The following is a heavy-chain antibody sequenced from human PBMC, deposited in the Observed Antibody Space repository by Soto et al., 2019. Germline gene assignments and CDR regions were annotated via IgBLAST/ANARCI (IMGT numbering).Heavy chain of an antibody. J-gene: IGHJ5*01. Sequence: QVQLVQSGAEVTKAGSSVKVSCKSSGDTFASVAVSWMRQAPRQGLEWMGGIKPITGTANSARHFQGRLRIVPDRSRSTVYRQRNRLSFDDAAVYYCAIPIGGVRFLEWLPFDSWGRGSLMTVSS. D-gene: IGHD3-3*01. V-gene: IGHV1-69*01. CDR1: GDTFASVA. CDR3: AIPIGGVRFLEWLPFDS. CDR2: IKPITGTA.